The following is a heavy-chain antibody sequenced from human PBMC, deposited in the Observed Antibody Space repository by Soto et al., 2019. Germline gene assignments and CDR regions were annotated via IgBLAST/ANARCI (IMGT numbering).Heavy chain of an antibody. Sequence: QVQLQESGPGLVKPSQTLSLTCTVSGGSISSGGYYWSWIRQHPGKGLEWIGYIYYSGSTYYNPSLKSRVTISVDTSKNQFSLKLSSVTAADTAVYYCARDFHHHGNDYGDYGSFDLWGRGTLVTVSS. CDR3: ARDFHHHGNDYGDYGSFDL. CDR2: IYYSGST. CDR1: GGSISSGGYY. V-gene: IGHV4-31*03. J-gene: IGHJ2*01. D-gene: IGHD4-17*01.